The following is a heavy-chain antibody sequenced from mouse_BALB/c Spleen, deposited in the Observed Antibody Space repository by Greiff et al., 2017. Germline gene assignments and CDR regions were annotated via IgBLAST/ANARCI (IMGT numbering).Heavy chain of an antibody. CDR2: INPDSSTI. CDR3: ARPGSYCYCSSYVGNYAMDY. J-gene: IGHJ4*01. D-gene: IGHD1-1*01. CDR1: GFDFSRYW. Sequence: EVKLMESGGGLVQPGGSLKLSCAASGFDFSRYWMSWVRQAPGKGLEWIGEINPDSSTINYTPSLKDKFIISRDTAKNTLYLQMSKVRSEDTALYYCARPGSYCYCSSYVGNYAMDYWGQGTSVTVSS. V-gene: IGHV4-1*02.